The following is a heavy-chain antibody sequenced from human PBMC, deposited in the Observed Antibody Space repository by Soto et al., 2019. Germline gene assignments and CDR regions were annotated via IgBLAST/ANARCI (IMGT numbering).Heavy chain of an antibody. Sequence: VVSLRLSYAVAGFTFINFSVSWISQTPGKGLEWVSYISSSSSTIYYADSVKGRFTISRDNAKNSLYLQMNSLRDEDTAVYYCARDPATLRAVDYWGQGTLVTVSS. J-gene: IGHJ4*02. CDR3: ARDPATLRAVDY. CDR2: ISSSSSTI. CDR1: GFTFINFS. D-gene: IGHD2-2*01. V-gene: IGHV3-48*02.